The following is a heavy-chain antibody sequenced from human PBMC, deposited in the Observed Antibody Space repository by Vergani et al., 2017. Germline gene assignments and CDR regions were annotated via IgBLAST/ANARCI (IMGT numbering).Heavy chain of an antibody. CDR3: DATVGSY. D-gene: IGHD4-23*01. J-gene: IGHJ4*02. V-gene: IGHV3-33*01. CDR2: IWYDGSNK. CDR1: GFTFSSYG. Sequence: QVQLVESGGGVVQPGRSLRLSCAASGFTFSSYGMHWVRQAPGKGLEWVAVIWYDGSNKYYADSVKGRFTISRDNSKNTLYLQMSSLRAEDTAVYYCDATVGSYWGQGTLVTVSS.